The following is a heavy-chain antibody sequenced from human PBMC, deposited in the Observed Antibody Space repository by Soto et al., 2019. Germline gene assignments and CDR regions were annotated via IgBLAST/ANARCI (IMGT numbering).Heavy chain of an antibody. Sequence: GASVKVSCKASGYTFTIYGISWVLQSPLRWLEWMGWISAYNGNTNYAQKLQGRVTMTTDTSTSTGYMELRSLRSDDTAVYYCARNGYSSSWYLTSNWFDPWGQGTLVTVSS. CDR3: ARNGYSSSWYLTSNWFDP. D-gene: IGHD6-13*01. V-gene: IGHV1-18*04. CDR2: ISAYNGNT. J-gene: IGHJ5*02. CDR1: GYTFTIYG.